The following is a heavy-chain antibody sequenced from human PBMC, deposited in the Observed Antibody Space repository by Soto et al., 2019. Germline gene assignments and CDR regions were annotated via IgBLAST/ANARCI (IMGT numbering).Heavy chain of an antibody. D-gene: IGHD5-18*01. J-gene: IGHJ4*02. V-gene: IGHV4-31*03. Sequence: SQTLSLSYTVSDGYIRSGGYYWIRNRQNPGKGLEWIGYINHSGSTNYNPSLKSRVTISVDTSKNQFSLKLSSVTAADTAVYYCAREDDGGYSYGFDYWGQGTLVTVSS. CDR2: INHSGST. CDR3: AREDDGGYSYGFDY. CDR1: DGYIRSGGYY.